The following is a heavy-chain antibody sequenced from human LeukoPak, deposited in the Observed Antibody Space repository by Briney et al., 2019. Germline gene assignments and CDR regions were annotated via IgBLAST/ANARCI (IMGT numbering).Heavy chain of an antibody. CDR1: GGTFSSYS. CDR2: TIPIFGTA. D-gene: IGHD6-19*01. CDR3: ARVQGYSSDYYFDY. J-gene: IGHJ4*02. Sequence: ASVKVSCKASGGTFSSYSINWVRRAPGQGPEWMGGTIPIFGTADYAQKFQGRVTMTRDTSTSTVYMELSSLRSEDTAVYYCARVQGYSSDYYFDYWGQGTLVTVSS. V-gene: IGHV1-69*05.